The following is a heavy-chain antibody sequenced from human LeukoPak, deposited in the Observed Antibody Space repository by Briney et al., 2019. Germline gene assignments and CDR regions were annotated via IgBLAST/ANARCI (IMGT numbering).Heavy chain of an antibody. Sequence: TGGSLRLSCAASGFTFSSYAVSWVRQAPGKGLEWVSSISGSGGSTYSADSVKGRFTISRDNSKNTLYLQMNSLRAEDTALYYCAKDRSCTNDICHGDFDYWGQGTLVTASS. J-gene: IGHJ4*02. CDR3: AKDRSCTNDICHGDFDY. V-gene: IGHV3-23*01. CDR2: ISGSGGST. D-gene: IGHD2-8*01. CDR1: GFTFSSYA.